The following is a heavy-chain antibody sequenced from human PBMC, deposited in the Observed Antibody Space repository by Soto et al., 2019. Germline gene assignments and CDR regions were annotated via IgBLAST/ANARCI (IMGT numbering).Heavy chain of an antibody. D-gene: IGHD6-19*01. CDR3: ARDPESIAVAGTSWFDS. J-gene: IGHJ5*01. V-gene: IGHV6-1*01. Sequence: SQTLSLTCAISGDSVSSNSAAWNWIRQSPSRGLEWLGRTYYRSKWYNDYAVSVKSRITINPDTSKNQFSLQLNSVTPEDTAVYYCARDPESIAVAGTSWFDSWGQGTLVTVSS. CDR1: GDSVSSNSAA. CDR2: TYYRSKWYN.